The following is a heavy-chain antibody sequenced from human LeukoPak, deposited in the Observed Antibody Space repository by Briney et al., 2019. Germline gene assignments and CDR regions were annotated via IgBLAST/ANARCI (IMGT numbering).Heavy chain of an antibody. CDR1: GYTFTGYY. CDR2: INPNSGGT. J-gene: IGHJ3*02. V-gene: IGHV1-2*02. CDR3: AREERAGGAFDI. D-gene: IGHD1-26*01. Sequence: GASVKVSCKASGYTFTGYYMHWVRQAPGQGLEWMGWINPNSGGTNYAQKFQGRVTMTRDTSTSTVYMELSSLRSEDTAVYYCAREERAGGAFDIWGQGTMVTVSS.